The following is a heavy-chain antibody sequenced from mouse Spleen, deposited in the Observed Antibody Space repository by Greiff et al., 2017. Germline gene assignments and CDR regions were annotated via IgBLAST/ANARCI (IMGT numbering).Heavy chain of an antibody. Sequence: EVKLQESGAELVRPGASVKLSCTASGFNIKDDYMHWVKQRPEQGLEWIGWIDPENGDTEYASKFQGKATITADTSSNTAYLQLSSLTSEDTAVYYCTTPSDGYYEGGAMDYWGQGTSVTVSS. CDR3: TTPSDGYYEGGAMDY. CDR2: IDPENGDT. CDR1: GFNIKDDY. D-gene: IGHD2-3*01. V-gene: IGHV14-4*01. J-gene: IGHJ4*01.